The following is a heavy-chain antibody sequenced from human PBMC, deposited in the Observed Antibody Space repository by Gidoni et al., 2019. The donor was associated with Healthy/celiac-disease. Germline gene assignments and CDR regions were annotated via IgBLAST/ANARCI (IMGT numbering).Heavy chain of an antibody. CDR2: INSDGSST. J-gene: IGHJ3*02. Sequence: EVQLVESGGGLVQPGGSLRLSCSASGFPFRSYWMHWVRQAPGKGLVWVSRINSDGSSTSYADSVKGRFTISRDNAKNTLYLQMNSLRAEDTAVYYCARDQESLYCSSTSCYPPAFDIWGQGTMVTVSS. D-gene: IGHD2-2*01. CDR3: ARDQESLYCSSTSCYPPAFDI. CDR1: GFPFRSYW. V-gene: IGHV3-74*01.